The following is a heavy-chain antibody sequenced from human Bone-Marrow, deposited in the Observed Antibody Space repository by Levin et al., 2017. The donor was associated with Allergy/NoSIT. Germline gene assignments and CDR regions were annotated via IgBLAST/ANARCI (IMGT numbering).Heavy chain of an antibody. CDR2: VHSNSADT. J-gene: IGHJ6*02. CDR1: GYTFTDYY. Sequence: ASVKVSCKASGYTFTDYYMHWVRQAPGQGLEWMGWVHSNSADTRYAQKFQGRVTMARDTSITTAYMELNSLNSDDTAIYFCAREGEKTAHGGRDVWGQGTTVTVSS. CDR3: AREGEKTAHGGRDV. V-gene: IGHV1-2*02. D-gene: IGHD3-16*01.